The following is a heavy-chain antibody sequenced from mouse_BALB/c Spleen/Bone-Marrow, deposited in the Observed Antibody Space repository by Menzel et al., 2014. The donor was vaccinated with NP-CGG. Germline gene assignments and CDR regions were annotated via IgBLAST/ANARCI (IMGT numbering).Heavy chain of an antibody. D-gene: IGHD1-2*01. CDR1: GFTFSSYT. CDR3: ARRYDYGYGPFAY. Sequence: EVNVVESGGGLVQPGGSLKLSCAASGFTFSSYTMSWVRQTPEKRLEWVAYISNGGGSTYYPDTVKGRFTISRDNAKNTLYLQMSSQKSEDTAMYYCARRYDYGYGPFAYFGQTTPATVSA. V-gene: IGHV5-12-2*01. J-gene: IGHJ3*01. CDR2: ISNGGGST.